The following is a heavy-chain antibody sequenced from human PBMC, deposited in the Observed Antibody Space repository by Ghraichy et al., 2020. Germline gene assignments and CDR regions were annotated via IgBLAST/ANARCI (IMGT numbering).Heavy chain of an antibody. CDR1: GFTFTSYA. D-gene: IGHD4-11*01. V-gene: IGHV3-23*01. CDR3: AKDGPTVTKGRYYFEY. Sequence: GGSLRLSCAASGFTFTSYAMSWVRQAPGKGLEWVSSISGSGGSTYQPDSVKGRFTISRDSSKNTLYLQMNSLRAEDTAVYYCAKDGPTVTKGRYYFEYWGQGTLVTVSS. CDR2: ISGSGGST. J-gene: IGHJ4*02.